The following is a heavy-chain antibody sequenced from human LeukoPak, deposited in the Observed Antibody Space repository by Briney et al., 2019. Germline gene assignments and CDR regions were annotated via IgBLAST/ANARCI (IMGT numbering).Heavy chain of an antibody. CDR1: GYSISSGYY. V-gene: IGHV4-38-2*01. CDR2: IYHSGST. CDR3: ARHSRVSYYFDY. Sequence: SETLSLTCAVSGYSISSGYYWGWIRQPPGKGLEWIGSIYHSGSTYYNPSLKGRVTISVDTSKNQYSMKLSSVTAADTAVYCCARHSRVSYYFDYWGQGTLVTVSS. J-gene: IGHJ4*02.